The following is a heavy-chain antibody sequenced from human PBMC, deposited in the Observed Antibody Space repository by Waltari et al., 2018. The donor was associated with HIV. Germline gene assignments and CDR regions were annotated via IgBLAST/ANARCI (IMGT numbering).Heavy chain of an antibody. CDR1: GFTFRAHS. D-gene: IGHD6-13*01. CDR3: ARDSRGTSWSLNWFDP. CDR2: ISSSGSFI. V-gene: IGHV3-21*02. Sequence: EVQLVDSGGGLVKPGGSLRLSCGASGFTFRAHSMNWVRQSPGKGLEWVSSISSSGSFIYYADSVKGRFTISRDNAQNSMYLQMNNLRADDSAMYYCARDSRGTSWSLNWFDPWGQGTLVTVSS. J-gene: IGHJ5*02.